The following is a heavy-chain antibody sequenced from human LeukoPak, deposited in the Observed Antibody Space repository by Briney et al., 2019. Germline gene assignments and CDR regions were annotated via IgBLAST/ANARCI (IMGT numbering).Heavy chain of an antibody. CDR2: ISASGGTI. CDR3: AREGPGGSHPLDS. D-gene: IGHD1-26*01. CDR1: GFTFSDYY. J-gene: IGHJ4*02. V-gene: IGHV3-11*04. Sequence: AGGSLRLSCAASGFTFSDYYMSWIRLAPGQGGEWGSYISASGGTIYYADSVKGRFTFSRDNARNTLYLQMNNWRADDTAVYYRAREGPGGSHPLDSWGQGTLVTVSS.